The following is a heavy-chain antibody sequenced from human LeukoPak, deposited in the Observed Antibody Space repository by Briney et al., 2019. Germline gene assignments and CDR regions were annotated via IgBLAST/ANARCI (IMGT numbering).Heavy chain of an antibody. CDR2: MNPNSGST. V-gene: IGHV1-8*01. J-gene: IGHJ6*02. Sequence: ASVKVSCKASGYTFTSYDINWVRQATGQGLEWMGWMNPNSGSTGYAQKFQGRVTMTRNTSISTAYMELSSLRSEDTAVYYCARVYYGSGSQYYYYGMDVWGQGTTVTVSS. D-gene: IGHD3-10*01. CDR1: GYTFTSYD. CDR3: ARVYYGSGSQYYYYGMDV.